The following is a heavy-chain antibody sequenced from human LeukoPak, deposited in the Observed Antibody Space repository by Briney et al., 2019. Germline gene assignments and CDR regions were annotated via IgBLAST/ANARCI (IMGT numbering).Heavy chain of an antibody. CDR3: ARGGNSGWRTPNDDY. CDR2: SSAYNGNT. V-gene: IGHV1-18*01. CDR1: GYTFTSYG. J-gene: IGHJ4*02. Sequence: ASVKVSCKASGYTFTSYGISWVRQAPGQGLEWMGWSSAYNGNTNYAQKLQGRVTMTTDTSTSTAYMELRSLRSDDTAAYYCARGGNSGWRTPNDDYWGQGTLVTVSS. D-gene: IGHD6-19*01.